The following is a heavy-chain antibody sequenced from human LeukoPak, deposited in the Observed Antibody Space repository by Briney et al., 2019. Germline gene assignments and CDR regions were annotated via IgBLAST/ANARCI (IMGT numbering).Heavy chain of an antibody. V-gene: IGHV3-21*01. CDR3: ARGADGVSSNSRGWFDP. Sequence: TAGGSLRLSCAASGFTFSRYSMNWVRQAPGKGLEWVSSISTISSYIYYADSVKGRFTISRDNAKTSLYLQMNSLRAEDTAVYSCARGADGVSSNSRGWFDPWGQGTLVTVSS. J-gene: IGHJ5*02. CDR1: GFTFSRYS. CDR2: ISTISSYI. D-gene: IGHD2-15*01.